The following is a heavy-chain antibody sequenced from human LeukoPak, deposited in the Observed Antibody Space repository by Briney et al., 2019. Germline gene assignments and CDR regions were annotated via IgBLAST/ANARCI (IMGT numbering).Heavy chain of an antibody. V-gene: IGHV1-24*01. CDR3: PTRRVGANAFDI. Sequence: ASVKVSCKVSGYTLTELSMHWVRQAPGKGLEWMGGFDPEDGETIYAQKFQGRVTMTEDTSTDTAYMELSSLRSEDTAVYYCPTRRVGANAFDIWGQGTMVTVSS. J-gene: IGHJ3*02. CDR2: FDPEDGET. D-gene: IGHD1-26*01. CDR1: GYTLTELS.